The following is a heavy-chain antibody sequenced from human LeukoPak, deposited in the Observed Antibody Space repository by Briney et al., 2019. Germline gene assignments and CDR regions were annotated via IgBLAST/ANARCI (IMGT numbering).Heavy chain of an antibody. Sequence: GASVKFSCKASGYTFTNYAIHWVRQAPGQSLDWMGQINGGLENTKYSQRFLGRVTITRDISANTAYMELSSLTSEDTAVYYCARAEVLLSYGHNKHCLDVWGQGTTVTVSS. V-gene: IGHV1-3*01. CDR3: ARAEVLLSYGHNKHCLDV. D-gene: IGHD3-10*01. J-gene: IGHJ6*02. CDR2: INGGLENT. CDR1: GYTFTNYA.